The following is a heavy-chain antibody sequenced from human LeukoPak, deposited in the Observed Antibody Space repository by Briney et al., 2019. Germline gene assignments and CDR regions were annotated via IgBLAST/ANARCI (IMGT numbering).Heavy chain of an antibody. CDR2: ISYDGSNK. V-gene: IGHV3-30*04. D-gene: IGHD3-3*01. CDR3: AKDEAYDFWSGYYKGYLDY. CDR1: GFTFSSYA. Sequence: GGSLRLSCAASGFTFSSYAMHWVRQAPGKGLEWVAVISYDGSNKYYADSVKGRFTISRDNSKNTLYLQMNSLRAEDTAVYYCAKDEAYDFWSGYYKGYLDYWGQGTLVTVSS. J-gene: IGHJ4*02.